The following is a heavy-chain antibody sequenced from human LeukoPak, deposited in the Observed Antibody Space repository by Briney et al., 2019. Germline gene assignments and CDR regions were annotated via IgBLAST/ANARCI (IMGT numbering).Heavy chain of an antibody. Sequence: GASVKVTCKTSGYTFTDYYVHWVRQAPGQGLEWVGWIRPNTGVTNYSQKFQGRVTMTRDTSITTAYMELSRLRSDDTAVYYCARTFRIAVAGNHFDFWGQGTLVTVPS. CDR3: ARTFRIAVAGNHFDF. CDR2: IRPNTGVT. V-gene: IGHV1-2*02. CDR1: GYTFTDYY. J-gene: IGHJ4*02. D-gene: IGHD6-19*01.